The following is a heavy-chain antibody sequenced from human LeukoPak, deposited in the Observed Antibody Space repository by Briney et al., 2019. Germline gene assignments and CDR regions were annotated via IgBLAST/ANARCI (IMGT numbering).Heavy chain of an antibody. V-gene: IGHV4-34*01. Sequence: SETLSLTCAVYGGSFSGYYWSWIRQPPGKGLEWIGEINHSGSTNYNPSLKSRVTISVDTSKNQLSLKLSSVTAADTAVYYCARVNGYSGYDYRTGRYNWFDPWGQGTLVTVSS. CDR3: ARVNGYSGYDYRTGRYNWFDP. CDR2: INHSGST. CDR1: GGSFSGYY. J-gene: IGHJ5*02. D-gene: IGHD5-12*01.